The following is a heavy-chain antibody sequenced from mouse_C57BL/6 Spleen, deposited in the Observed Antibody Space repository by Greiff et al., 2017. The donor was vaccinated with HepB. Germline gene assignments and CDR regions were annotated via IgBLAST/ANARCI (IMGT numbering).Heavy chain of an antibody. V-gene: IGHV1-82*01. CDR1: GYAFSSSW. CDR2: IYPGDGDT. CDR3: SRAYYYGSSYHYAMDY. J-gene: IGHJ4*01. Sequence: VQLQQSGPELVKPGASVKISCKASGYAFSSSWMNWVKQRPGKGLEWIGRIYPGDGDTNYNGKFKGKATLTADKSSSTAYMQLSSLTSEDSAVYICSRAYYYGSSYHYAMDYWGQGTSVTVSS. D-gene: IGHD1-1*01.